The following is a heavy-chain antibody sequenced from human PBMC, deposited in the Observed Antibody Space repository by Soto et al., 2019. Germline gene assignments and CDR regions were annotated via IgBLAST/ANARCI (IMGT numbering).Heavy chain of an antibody. J-gene: IGHJ4*02. Sequence: SETLSLTCTVSGGSISSGGYYWSWIRQHPGKGLEWIGYIYYSGSTYYSPSPKSRVTISVDTSKNQFSLKLSSVTAADTAVYYCARSSQSTATTFEYWGQGTLVSVSP. CDR3: ARSSQSTATTFEY. D-gene: IGHD1-1*01. CDR2: IYYSGST. V-gene: IGHV4-31*03. CDR1: GGSISSGGYY.